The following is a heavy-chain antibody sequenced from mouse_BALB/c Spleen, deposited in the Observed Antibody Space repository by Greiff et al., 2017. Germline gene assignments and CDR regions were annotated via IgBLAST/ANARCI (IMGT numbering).Heavy chain of an antibody. CDR2: IWTGGGT. CDR3: VRESYGSSSAWFAY. V-gene: IGHV2-9-2*01. J-gene: IGHJ3*01. CDR1: GFSLTSYD. D-gene: IGHD1-1*01. Sequence: VQLQESGPGLVAPSQSLSITCTVSGFSLTSYDISWIRQPPGKGLEWLGVIWTGGGTNYNSAFMSRLSISKDNSKSQVFLKMNSLQTDDTAIYYCVRESYGSSSAWFAYWGQGTLVTVSA.